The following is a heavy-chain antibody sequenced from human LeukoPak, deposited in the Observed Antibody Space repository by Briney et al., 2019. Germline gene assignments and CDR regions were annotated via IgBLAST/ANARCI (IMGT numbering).Heavy chain of an antibody. Sequence: ASVKVSCEASGGTFSSYAISWVRQAPGQGLEWMGGIIPIFGTANYAQKFQGRVTITTDESTSTAYMELSSLRSEDTAVYYCARAKVLGLYNWFDPWGQGTLVTVSS. V-gene: IGHV1-69*05. CDR1: GGTFSSYA. CDR2: IIPIFGTA. CDR3: ARAKVLGLYNWFDP. J-gene: IGHJ5*02.